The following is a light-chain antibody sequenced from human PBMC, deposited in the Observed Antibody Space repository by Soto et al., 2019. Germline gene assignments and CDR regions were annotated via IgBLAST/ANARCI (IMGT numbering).Light chain of an antibody. V-gene: IGKV1-6*01. Sequence: AIQMTQSPSSLSASVGDRVTITCRASQGVRNDLGWYQQKPGKAPKLLIYAASSLQSGVPSRFSGSGSGTDFTLTISSLQPEDFATYYCLHDYNFPLTFGGGTKVEIK. J-gene: IGKJ4*01. CDR3: LHDYNFPLT. CDR1: QGVRND. CDR2: AAS.